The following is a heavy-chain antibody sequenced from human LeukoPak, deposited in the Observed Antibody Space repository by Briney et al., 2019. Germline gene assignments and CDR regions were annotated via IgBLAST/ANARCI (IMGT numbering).Heavy chain of an antibody. J-gene: IGHJ4*02. CDR3: ARRGVVIRVILVGFHKQAYYFDS. CDR1: GITLSNYG. CDR2: ISDSGGST. V-gene: IGHV3-23*01. D-gene: IGHD3-10*01. Sequence: GGSLRLSCAVSGITLSNYGMSWVRQAPGKGLEWVAGISDSGGSTNYADSVKGRFTISRDNAKNTLYLQMNSLRAEDTAVYFCARRGVVIRVILVGFHKQAYYFDSWGQGALVTVSS.